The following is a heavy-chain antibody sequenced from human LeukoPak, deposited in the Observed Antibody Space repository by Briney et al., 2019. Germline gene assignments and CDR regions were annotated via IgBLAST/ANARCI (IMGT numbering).Heavy chain of an antibody. V-gene: IGHV4-38-2*02. CDR1: GYSISSGYY. D-gene: IGHD3-10*01. J-gene: IGHJ4*02. CDR2: IYHSGST. Sequence: SETLSLTCTVSGYSISSGYYWGWIRQPPGKGLEWIGSIYHSGSTYYNPSLKSRVTISVDTSKNQFSLKLSSVTAADTAVYYCARVYYGSGSYYNVGNYFDYWGQGTLVTVSS. CDR3: ARVYYGSGSYYNVGNYFDY.